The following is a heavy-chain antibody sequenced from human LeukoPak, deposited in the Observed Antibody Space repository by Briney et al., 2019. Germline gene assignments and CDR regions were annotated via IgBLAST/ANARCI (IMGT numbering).Heavy chain of an antibody. CDR2: IYHSGST. D-gene: IGHD6-13*01. CDR1: GYSISSGYY. V-gene: IGHV4-38-2*02. J-gene: IGHJ3*02. CDR3: ASEDLIAAAGSDAFDI. Sequence: SETLSLTCTVSGYSISSGYYWGWIRQPPGKGPEWIGSIYHSGSTYYNPSLKSRVTISVDTSKNQFSLKLSSVTAADTAVYYCASEDLIAAAGSDAFDIWGQGTMVTVSS.